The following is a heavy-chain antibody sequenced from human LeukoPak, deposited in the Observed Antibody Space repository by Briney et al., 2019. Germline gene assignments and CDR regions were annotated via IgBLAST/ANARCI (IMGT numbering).Heavy chain of an antibody. CDR1: GGSISSYY. J-gene: IGHJ6*03. Sequence: PSETLSLTCTVSGGSISSYYWSWIRQPAGKGLEWIGRIYTSGSTNYNPSLKSRVTMSVDTSKNQFSLKLSSVTAADTAVYYCARDWGTGTLLEAHYYYMDVWGKGTTVTVSS. CDR2: IYTSGST. CDR3: ARDWGTGTLLEAHYYYMDV. D-gene: IGHD1-1*01. V-gene: IGHV4-4*07.